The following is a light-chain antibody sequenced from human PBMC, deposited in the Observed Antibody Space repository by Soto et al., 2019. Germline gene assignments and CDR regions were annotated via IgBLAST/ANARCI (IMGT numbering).Light chain of an antibody. CDR2: LAS. CDR1: QSLLHRKGDNS. CDR3: MQALQTPLT. V-gene: IGKV2-28*01. Sequence: DIVMTQSPLSLPVTPGEPASISCRSSQSLLHRKGDNSLDWYLQKPGQSPQLLIYLASNRAPGVPDRFSGSGSGTDFTLKISRVEAEDVGVYYCMQALQTPLTFGGGTKVEIK. J-gene: IGKJ4*01.